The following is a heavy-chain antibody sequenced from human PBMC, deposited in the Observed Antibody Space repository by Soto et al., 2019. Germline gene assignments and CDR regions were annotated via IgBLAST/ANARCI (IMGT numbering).Heavy chain of an antibody. CDR1: NGSISSGDYH. Sequence: PSETLSLTCTVSNGSISSGDYHWSWIRQPPGKGLEWIGAIYYSGSTYYNPSLKSRIRISVDTSKNQFSLKVNSVTAADTAAYYCARDYRTPSAGAMDAWGQGTTVTVSS. CDR3: ARDYRTPSAGAMDA. V-gene: IGHV4-30-4*01. J-gene: IGHJ6*02. CDR2: IYYSGST. D-gene: IGHD2-15*01.